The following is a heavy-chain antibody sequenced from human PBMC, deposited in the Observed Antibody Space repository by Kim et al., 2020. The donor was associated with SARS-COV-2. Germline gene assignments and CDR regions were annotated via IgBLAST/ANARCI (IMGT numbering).Heavy chain of an antibody. D-gene: IGHD1-26*01. CDR1: GYTFTSYA. CDR2: INTNTGNP. CDR3: ARGELEMAPHYYYGMDV. J-gene: IGHJ6*02. Sequence: ASVKVSCKASGYTFTSYAMNWVRLAPGQGLEWMGWINTNTGNPTYAQGFRGRFVFSLDTSVSTAYLQISSLKAEDTAVYYCARGELEMAPHYYYGMDVWGQGTTVTVSS. V-gene: IGHV7-4-1*02.